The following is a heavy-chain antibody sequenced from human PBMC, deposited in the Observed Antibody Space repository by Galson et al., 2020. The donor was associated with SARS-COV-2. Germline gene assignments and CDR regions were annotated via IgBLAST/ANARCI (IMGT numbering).Heavy chain of an antibody. Sequence: TGGSLRLSCAASGFTFSSYGMHWVRQAPGKGLEWVAVISYDGSNKYYADSVKGRFTISRDNSKNTLYLQMNSLRAEDTAVYYCARDQCPSTGWCAFDYWGQGTPVTVSS. CDR1: GFTFSSYG. CDR2: ISYDGSNK. V-gene: IGHV3-30*03. D-gene: IGHD6-19*01. CDR3: ARDQCPSTGWCAFDY. J-gene: IGHJ4*02.